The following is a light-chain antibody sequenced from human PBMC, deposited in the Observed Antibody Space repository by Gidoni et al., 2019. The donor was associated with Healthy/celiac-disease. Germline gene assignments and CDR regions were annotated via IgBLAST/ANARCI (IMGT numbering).Light chain of an antibody. CDR3: QQSYSTPPA. J-gene: IGKJ2*01. CDR1: QSISSY. CDR2: AAS. Sequence: DIPMTQSPSSLSAYVGDRVTITCRASQSISSYLNWYQQKPGKAPKLLIYAASSLQSGVPSRFSGSGSGTDFTLTISSLQPEDFATYYCQQSYSTPPAFGQGTKLEIK. V-gene: IGKV1-39*01.